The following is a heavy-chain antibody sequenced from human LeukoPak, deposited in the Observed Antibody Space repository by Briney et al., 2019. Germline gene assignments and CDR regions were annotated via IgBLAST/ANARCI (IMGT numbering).Heavy chain of an antibody. CDR3: ARASVVTAIPYYYYYMDV. V-gene: IGHV4-39*07. CDR1: GGSISSSSYY. D-gene: IGHD2-21*02. CDR2: IYYSGST. J-gene: IGHJ6*03. Sequence: SETLSLTCTVSGGSISSSSYYWGWIRQPPGKGLEWIGSIYYSGSTYYNPSLKSRVTISVDTSKNQFSLKLNSVTAADTAVYYCARASVVTAIPYYYYYMDVWGKGTTVTVSS.